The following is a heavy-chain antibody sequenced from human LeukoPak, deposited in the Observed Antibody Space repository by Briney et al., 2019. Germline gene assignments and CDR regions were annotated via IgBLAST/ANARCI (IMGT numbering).Heavy chain of an antibody. J-gene: IGHJ3*02. Sequence: GASVKVSCEASGYTFTSYGISWVRQAPGQGLEWMGGIIPIFGTANYAQKFQGRVTITTDESTSTAYMELSSLRSEDTAVYYCARDLGICSSTSCHGSAFDIWGQGTVVTVSS. CDR1: GYTFTSYG. V-gene: IGHV1-69*05. D-gene: IGHD2-2*01. CDR2: IIPIFGTA. CDR3: ARDLGICSSTSCHGSAFDI.